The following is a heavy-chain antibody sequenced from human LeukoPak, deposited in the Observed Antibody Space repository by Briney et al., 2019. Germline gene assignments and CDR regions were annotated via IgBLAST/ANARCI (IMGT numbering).Heavy chain of an antibody. Sequence: PSETLSLTCTVSGGSISSSSYYWGWIRQPPGKGLEWIGSIYYSGSTYYNPSLKSRVTISVDTSKNQFSLKLSSVTAADTAVYYCARVSTSVTSFFDHWGQGTPVTVSS. J-gene: IGHJ4*02. CDR3: ARVSTSVTSFFDH. D-gene: IGHD4-17*01. CDR1: GGSISSSSYY. V-gene: IGHV4-39*07. CDR2: IYYSGST.